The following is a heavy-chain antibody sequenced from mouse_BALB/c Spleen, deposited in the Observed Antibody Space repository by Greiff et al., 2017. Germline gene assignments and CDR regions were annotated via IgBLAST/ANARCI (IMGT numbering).Heavy chain of an antibody. V-gene: IGHV1S135*01. CDR3: ANIYYDYDDRAY. D-gene: IGHD2-4*01. CDR2: IDPFNGGT. J-gene: IGHJ3*01. CDR1: GYSFTSYY. Sequence: VQLKQSGPELMKPGASVKISCKASGYSFTSYYMHWVKQSHGKSLEWIGYIDPFNGGTSYNQKFKDKATLTVDKSSSTAYMHISSLTSEDSAVYYCANIYYDYDDRAYWGQGTLVTVSA.